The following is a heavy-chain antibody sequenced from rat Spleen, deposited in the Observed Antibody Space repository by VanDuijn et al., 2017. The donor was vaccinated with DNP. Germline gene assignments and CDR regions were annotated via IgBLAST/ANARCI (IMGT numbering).Heavy chain of an antibody. Sequence: EVQLVESGGGLVQPGRSMKLSCAASGFTFSNSDMAWVRQAPTGGLEWVASIDSSGGTTYYRDSVKGRFTISRDNAKNTQYLQMDSLRSEDTATYYCARHRVMYTTDSFDYWGQGVMVTVSS. CDR1: GFTFSNSD. V-gene: IGHV5S13*01. J-gene: IGHJ2*01. CDR2: IDSSGGTT. D-gene: IGHD1-6*01. CDR3: ARHRVMYTTDSFDY.